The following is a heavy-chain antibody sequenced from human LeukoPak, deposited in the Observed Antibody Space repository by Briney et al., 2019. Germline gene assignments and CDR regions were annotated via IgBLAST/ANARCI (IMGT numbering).Heavy chain of an antibody. CDR1: GFTFSSHA. J-gene: IGHJ4*02. CDR2: ISYDGSNK. D-gene: IGHD6-6*01. Sequence: PGRSLRLSCAASGFTFSSHALHWVRQAPGKGLQWVAVISYDGSNKYHADSVKGRFTISRDNSKNTLYLQMNSLRAEDTAVYYCARAFKYSTSEPPDYWGQGTLVTVSS. V-gene: IGHV3-30*01. CDR3: ARAFKYSTSEPPDY.